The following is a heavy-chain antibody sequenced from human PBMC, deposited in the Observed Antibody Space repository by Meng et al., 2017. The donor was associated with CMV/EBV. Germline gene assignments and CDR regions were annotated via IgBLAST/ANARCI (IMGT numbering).Heavy chain of an antibody. CDR2: ISSSGSTI. Sequence: GESLKISCAASGFTFSDYYMSWIRQAPGKGLEWVSYISSSGSTIYYADSVKGRFTISRDNAKNALYLQMNSLRSEDTAVYYCARDRDFWGGNGYGMDVWGQGTTVTVSS. J-gene: IGHJ6*02. CDR1: GFTFSDYY. CDR3: ARDRDFWGGNGYGMDV. V-gene: IGHV3-11*01. D-gene: IGHD3-3*01.